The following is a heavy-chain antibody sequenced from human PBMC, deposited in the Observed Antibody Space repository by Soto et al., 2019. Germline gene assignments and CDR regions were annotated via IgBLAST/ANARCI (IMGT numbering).Heavy chain of an antibody. D-gene: IGHD3-22*01. CDR3: ARGDDSSGFGSYYFDY. CDR1: GYSFTSYW. V-gene: IGHV5-51*01. J-gene: IGHJ4*02. Sequence: GESLKISCKGSGYSFTSYWIGWVRQVPGKGLEWMGIIYPGDSDTRYSPSFQGQVTISADKSISTAYLQWSSLKASDTAMYYCARGDDSSGFGSYYFDYWGQGTLVTVSS. CDR2: IYPGDSDT.